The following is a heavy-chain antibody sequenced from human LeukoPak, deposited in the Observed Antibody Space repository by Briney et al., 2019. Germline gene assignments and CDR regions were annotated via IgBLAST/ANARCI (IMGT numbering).Heavy chain of an antibody. J-gene: IGHJ4*02. CDR3: ARGTAMGPYYFDY. CDR1: GGSISSGSYY. V-gene: IGHV4-61*02. Sequence: SETLSLTCTVSGGSISSGSYYWSWIRQPAGKGLEWIGRIYTSGSTNYNPSLKSRVTISVDTSKNQFSLKLSSVTAADTAVYYCARGTAMGPYYFDYWGQGTLVTVSS. D-gene: IGHD5-18*01. CDR2: IYTSGST.